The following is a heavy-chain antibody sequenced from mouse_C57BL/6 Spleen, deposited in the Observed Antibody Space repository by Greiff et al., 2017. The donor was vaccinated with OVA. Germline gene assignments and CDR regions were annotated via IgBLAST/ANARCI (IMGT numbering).Heavy chain of an antibody. Sequence: QVQLQQPGAELVRPGSSVKLSCKASGYTFTSYWMHWVKQRPIQGLEWIGNIDPSDSETHYNQKFKDKATLTVDKSSSTAYMQLSSLTSEDSAVYYGARSRGLGRDYYAMDYWGQGTSVTVSS. CDR2: IDPSDSET. D-gene: IGHD4-1*01. CDR3: ARSRGLGRDYYAMDY. CDR1: GYTFTSYW. V-gene: IGHV1-52*01. J-gene: IGHJ4*01.